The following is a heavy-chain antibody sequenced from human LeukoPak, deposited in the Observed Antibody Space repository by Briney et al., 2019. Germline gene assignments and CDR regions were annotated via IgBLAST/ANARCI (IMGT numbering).Heavy chain of an antibody. J-gene: IGHJ3*02. CDR3: ARARAPVTSISSFDI. D-gene: IGHD4-17*01. Sequence: GGSLRLSCAASGFTFSSYAIHWVRQAPGKGLEWAAVISFDGTDAFYADSVKGRFTISRDNSKNTLYLQMNSLRADDTAVYYCARARAPVTSISSFDIWGQGTMVTVSS. V-gene: IGHV3-30*04. CDR2: ISFDGTDA. CDR1: GFTFSSYA.